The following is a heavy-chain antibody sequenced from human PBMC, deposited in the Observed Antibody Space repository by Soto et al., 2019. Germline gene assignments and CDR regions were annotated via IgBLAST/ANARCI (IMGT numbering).Heavy chain of an antibody. V-gene: IGHV3-23*01. CDR1: GFTFSDYA. CDR3: ATQNCDY. Sequence: EVQLLESGGDLVQPGGSLRLSCVTSGFTFSDYAMSWVRQAPGKGLEWVSSIIGSGDGTYYADSVKGRFTISRDNSKNTMYLQMNSLRAEDTAVYYCATQNCDYWGQGTLVTVSS. J-gene: IGHJ4*02. CDR2: IIGSGDGT.